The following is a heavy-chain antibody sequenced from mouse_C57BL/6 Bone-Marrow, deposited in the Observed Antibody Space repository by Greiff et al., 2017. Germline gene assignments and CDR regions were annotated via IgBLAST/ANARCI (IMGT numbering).Heavy chain of an antibody. J-gene: IGHJ4*01. Sequence: EVQLLESGGDLVKPGGSLKLSCAASGFTFSSYGMSWVRQTPDKRLEWVATISSGGSYTYYPDSVKGRFTISRDKAKNTLYLQMSSLKSEDTAMYYCARLTTVVDAMDYWGQGTAVTVSS. CDR2: ISSGGSYT. V-gene: IGHV5-6*01. CDR1: GFTFSSYG. CDR3: ARLTTVVDAMDY. D-gene: IGHD1-1*01.